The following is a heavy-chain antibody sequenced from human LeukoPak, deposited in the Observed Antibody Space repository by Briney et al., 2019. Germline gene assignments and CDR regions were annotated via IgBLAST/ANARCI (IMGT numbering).Heavy chain of an antibody. CDR1: GGSISSSNW. D-gene: IGHD2-8*01. Sequence: PSETLSLTCAVSGGSISSSNWWSWVRQPPGKGLEWIGEIYHSGSTNYNPSLKSRVTISVDKSKNQFSLKLSSVTAADTAVYYCARFVLLESDAFDIWGQGTMVTVSS. CDR2: IYHSGST. J-gene: IGHJ3*02. CDR3: ARFVLLESDAFDI. V-gene: IGHV4-4*02.